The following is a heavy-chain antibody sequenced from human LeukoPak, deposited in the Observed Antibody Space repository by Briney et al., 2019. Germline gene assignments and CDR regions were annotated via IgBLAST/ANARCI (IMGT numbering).Heavy chain of an antibody. CDR2: INHSGST. CDR1: GGSFSGYY. CDR3: ARGISRDIVVVPAATNWFDP. Sequence: SEILSLTCAVYGGSFSGYYWSWIRQPPGKGLEWIGEINHSGSTNYNPSLKSRVTISVDTSKNQFSLKLSSVTAADTAVYYCARGISRDIVVVPAATNWFDPWGQGTLVTVSS. J-gene: IGHJ5*02. V-gene: IGHV4-34*01. D-gene: IGHD2-2*01.